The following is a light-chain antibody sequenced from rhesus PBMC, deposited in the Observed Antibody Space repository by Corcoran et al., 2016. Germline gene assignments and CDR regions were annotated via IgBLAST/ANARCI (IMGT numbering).Light chain of an antibody. CDR2: EGS. CDR1: QAMFND. Sequence: DIQMTQSPSSLSASVGDRVTITCRASQAMFNDLAWDQQKPGQTPQLLVYEGSTLQNGIPSRFSGGGSGTDFTLAIISLQSEDRATSYCQHYYSAPYSFGQGAKVEI. CDR3: QHYYSAPYS. V-gene: IGKV1S8*01. J-gene: IGKJ2*01.